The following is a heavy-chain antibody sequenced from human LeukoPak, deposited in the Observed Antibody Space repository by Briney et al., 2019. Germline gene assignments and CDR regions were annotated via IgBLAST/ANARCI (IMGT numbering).Heavy chain of an antibody. Sequence: SGPTLVKPTQTLTLTCTVSGFSLSTSEVGVGWIRQPPGKALEWLAFIFWDDDKRYSPSLKSRLTITKDTSKYQVVLTMTNMDPMDTATYYCARRGHLYGPFDSWGQGTQVSVSS. CDR3: ARRGHLYGPFDS. CDR2: IFWDDDK. D-gene: IGHD5-18*01. CDR1: GFSLSTSEVG. J-gene: IGHJ4*02. V-gene: IGHV2-5*02.